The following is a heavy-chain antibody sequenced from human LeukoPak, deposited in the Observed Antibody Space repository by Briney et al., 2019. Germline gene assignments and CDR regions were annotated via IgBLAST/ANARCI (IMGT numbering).Heavy chain of an antibody. V-gene: IGHV1-8*01. CDR2: MNPNSGNT. CDR1: GYTFTSYD. CDR3: ARVPSRITMVRGAFARAFDI. J-gene: IGHJ3*02. D-gene: IGHD3-10*01. Sequence: ASVKVSCKASGYTFTSYDINWVRQATGQGLEWMGWMNPNSGNTGYAQKFQGRVTMTRNTSISTAYMELSSLRSEDTAVYYCARVPSRITMVRGAFARAFDIWGQGTMVTVSS.